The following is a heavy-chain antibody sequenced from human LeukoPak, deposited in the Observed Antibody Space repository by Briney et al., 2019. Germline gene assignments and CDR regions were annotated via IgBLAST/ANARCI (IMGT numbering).Heavy chain of an antibody. CDR3: AAIIAVAGIPLVDP. Sequence: AEPLSLTCSVSGGSISSSSYYWGWLRPPPGKGLELTGSIHYTGNTFYNPSLKGRVTISVDTSKHQFSLNLSSVTAADTAVYYCAAIIAVAGIPLVDPWGQGTLVTVSS. V-gene: IGHV4-39*01. J-gene: IGHJ5*02. CDR1: GGSISSSSYY. D-gene: IGHD6-19*01. CDR2: IHYTGNT.